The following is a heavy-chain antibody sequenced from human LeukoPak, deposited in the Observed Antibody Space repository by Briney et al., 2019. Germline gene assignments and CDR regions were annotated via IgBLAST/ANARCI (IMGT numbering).Heavy chain of an antibody. V-gene: IGHV6-1*01. Sequence: SQTLSLTCAISGDIVSSSSAAWSWIRQSPSRGLEWLGRTYYRSTWHNDYAESVRGRITINPDTSKNQFSLQLNSVTPNDAALYYCTRWMHDHQGFDPWGQGTLVTVSS. J-gene: IGHJ5*02. CDR3: TRWMHDHQGFDP. D-gene: IGHD2-2*01. CDR1: GDIVSSSSAA. CDR2: TYYRSTWHN.